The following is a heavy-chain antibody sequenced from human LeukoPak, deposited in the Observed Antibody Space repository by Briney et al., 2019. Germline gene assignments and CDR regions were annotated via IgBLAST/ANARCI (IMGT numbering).Heavy chain of an antibody. Sequence: ASVKVSCKASGGTFSSYAISWVRQAPGQGLEWMGRIIPIFGTANYAQKFQGRVTITTDESTSTAYMELSSLRSEDTAVYYCARRDGYCSSTSCYMSSESFDYWGQGTLVTVSS. CDR3: ARRDGYCSSTSCYMSSESFDY. J-gene: IGHJ4*02. D-gene: IGHD2-2*02. V-gene: IGHV1-69*05. CDR2: IIPIFGTA. CDR1: GGTFSSYA.